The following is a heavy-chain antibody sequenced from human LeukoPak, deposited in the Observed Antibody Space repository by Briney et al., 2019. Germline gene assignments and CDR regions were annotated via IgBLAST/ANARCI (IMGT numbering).Heavy chain of an antibody. CDR3: ARGSGSYGDYWSRGTTFDY. CDR1: AFTVSSNY. J-gene: IGHJ4*02. CDR2: IYSGGST. D-gene: IGHD4-17*01. V-gene: IGHV3-53*01. Sequence: GGSLRLSCAAYAFTVSSNYMSWVRQAPGKGLEWVSVIYSGGSTYYADSVKGRFTISRDNSKNTLCLQMNSLRAEDTAVYYCARGSGSYGDYWSRGTTFDYWGQGTLVTVSS.